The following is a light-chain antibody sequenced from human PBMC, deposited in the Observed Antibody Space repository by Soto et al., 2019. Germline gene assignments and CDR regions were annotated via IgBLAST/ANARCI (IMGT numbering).Light chain of an antibody. CDR1: SSDVGGYNY. J-gene: IGLJ1*01. CDR3: SSYTSSSTLA. Sequence: QSVLTQPASVSGSPGQSITISCPGTSSDVGGYNYVSWYQQHPGKAPKLMIYDVSNRPSGVSNRFSGSKSGNTASLTISGLQAEDEADYYCSSYTSSSTLAFGTGTKVTVL. V-gene: IGLV2-14*01. CDR2: DVS.